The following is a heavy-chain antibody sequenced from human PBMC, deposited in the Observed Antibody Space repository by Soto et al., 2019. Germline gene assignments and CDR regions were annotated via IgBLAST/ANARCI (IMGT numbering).Heavy chain of an antibody. J-gene: IGHJ5*02. CDR1: GFTFSSYV. V-gene: IGHV3-23*01. Sequence: GGSLRLSCAASGFTFSSYVMSWVRQAPGKGLEWVSAISGSGGSTYYADSVKGRFTISRDNSKNTLYLQMNSLRAEDTAVYYCAKNGDIVVVPAAINWFDPWGQGTLVTVSS. D-gene: IGHD2-2*01. CDR2: ISGSGGST. CDR3: AKNGDIVVVPAAINWFDP.